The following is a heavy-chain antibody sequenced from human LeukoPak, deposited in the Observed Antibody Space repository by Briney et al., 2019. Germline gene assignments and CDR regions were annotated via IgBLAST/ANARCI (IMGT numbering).Heavy chain of an antibody. V-gene: IGHV3-9*01. J-gene: IGHJ5*02. CDR1: GFTFDDYA. D-gene: IGHD3-10*01. CDR2: ISWNSGSI. CDR3: AKAILWFGELSS. Sequence: GGSLRLSCAASGFTFDDYAMHWVRQAPGKGLEWVSGISWNSGSIGYADSVKGRFTISRDNAKNSLYLQMNSLRAEDTALYYCAKAILWFGELSSWGQGTLVTVSS.